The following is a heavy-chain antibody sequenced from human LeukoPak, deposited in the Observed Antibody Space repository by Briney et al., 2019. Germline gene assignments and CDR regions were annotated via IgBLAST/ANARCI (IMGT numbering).Heavy chain of an antibody. D-gene: IGHD3-9*01. CDR2: IYYSGST. V-gene: IGHV4-59*01. J-gene: IGHJ5*02. Sequence: PSETLSLTCTVSGGSISSYYWSWIRQPPGKGLEWIGYIYYSGSTNYNPSLKSRVTISVKTSKNQFSLKLSSVTAADTAVYYCARVLRYFDWLLREDSYNWFDPWGQGTLVTVSS. CDR1: GGSISSYY. CDR3: ARVLRYFDWLLREDSYNWFDP.